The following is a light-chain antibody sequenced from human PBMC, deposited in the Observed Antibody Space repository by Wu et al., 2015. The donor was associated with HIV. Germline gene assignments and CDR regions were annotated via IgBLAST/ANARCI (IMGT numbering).Light chain of an antibody. V-gene: IGKV3-15*01. CDR3: QQYNEWPA. CDR2: GAS. J-gene: IGKJ1*01. Sequence: MVMTQSPATLSVSPGERATLSCRASKSVENDLVWYQQKPGQAPKLIIYGASTRATGIPARFSGSGSGTEFTLTISSVQSEDFAVYICQQYNEWPAFGQGTKVEIK. CDR1: KSVEND.